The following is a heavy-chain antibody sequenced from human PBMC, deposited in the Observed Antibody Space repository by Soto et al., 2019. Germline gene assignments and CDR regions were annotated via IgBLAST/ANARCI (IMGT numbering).Heavy chain of an antibody. D-gene: IGHD2-15*01. CDR3: GRGLAVDI. CDR2: TISILGTA. CDR1: GVTFSSLA. Sequence: SVKVSCNTSGVTFSSLASNWVRQAPGQGPEWMGGTISILGTADYAQKFQGRVTIISYQTTNTSSLELTSLRSEDTSVYYCGRGLAVDIWGKGNTVTVHS. V-gene: IGHV1-69*10. J-gene: IGHJ6*04.